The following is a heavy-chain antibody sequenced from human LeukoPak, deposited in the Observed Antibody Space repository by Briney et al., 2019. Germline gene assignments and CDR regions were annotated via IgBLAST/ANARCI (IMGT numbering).Heavy chain of an antibody. D-gene: IGHD3-9*01. Sequence: GGSLRLSCADSGFTFNNAWMSWVRQAPGKGLEWVGRIKSEIDGGAIDYAAPVKGRFTISRDDSKNTLYLQMNSLKTEDTAVYYCATPSYYDETGYEYYYYYGMDVWGQGTTVTVSS. V-gene: IGHV3-15*01. CDR3: ATPSYYDETGYEYYYYYGMDV. CDR2: IKSEIDGGAI. J-gene: IGHJ6*02. CDR1: GFTFNNAW.